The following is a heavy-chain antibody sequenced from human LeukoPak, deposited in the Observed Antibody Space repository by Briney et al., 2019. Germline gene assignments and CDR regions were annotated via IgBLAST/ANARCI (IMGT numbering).Heavy chain of an antibody. Sequence: PSETLSLTCTVSGGSISSYYWSWIRQPPGKGLEWIGYIYYSGSTNYNPSLKSRVTISVDTSKNQFSLKLSSVTAADTAVYYCARVAALYSRRYYFDYWGQGTLVTVSS. CDR2: IYYSGST. D-gene: IGHD6-13*01. V-gene: IGHV4-59*12. CDR3: ARVAALYSRRYYFDY. CDR1: GGSISSYY. J-gene: IGHJ4*02.